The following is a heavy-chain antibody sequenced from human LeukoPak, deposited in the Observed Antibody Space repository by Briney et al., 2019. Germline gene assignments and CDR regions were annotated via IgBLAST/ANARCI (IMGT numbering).Heavy chain of an antibody. CDR2: IIPIFGTA. Sequence: ASVKVSCKASGGTFSSYAISWVRQAPGQGLEWMGGIIPIFGTANYAQKFQGRVTITTYESMSTAYMELSSLRSEDTAVYYCARTALRGNYDSSGYYYGNIDYWGQGTLVTVSS. D-gene: IGHD3-22*01. CDR3: ARTALRGNYDSSGYYYGNIDY. V-gene: IGHV1-69*05. CDR1: GGTFSSYA. J-gene: IGHJ4*02.